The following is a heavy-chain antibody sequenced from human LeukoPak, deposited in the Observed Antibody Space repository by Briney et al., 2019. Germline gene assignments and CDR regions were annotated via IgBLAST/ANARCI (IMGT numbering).Heavy chain of an antibody. CDR1: GFTFSTYW. CDR2: ISRDGSST. Sequence: PGGSLRLSCAASGFTFSTYWIHWVRQGPGKGLVWVSRISRDGSSTTYADSVKGRFTISRDNADNTLYLQMNSLTVEDTAMYYCARSAFYGNSGYYYDQWGQGTLVTVSS. D-gene: IGHD3-22*01. CDR3: ARSAFYGNSGYYYDQ. J-gene: IGHJ5*02. V-gene: IGHV3-74*01.